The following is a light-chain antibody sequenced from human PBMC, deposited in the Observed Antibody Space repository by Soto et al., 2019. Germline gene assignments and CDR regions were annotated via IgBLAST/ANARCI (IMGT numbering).Light chain of an antibody. CDR2: VAS. CDR3: QQGYRTPHA. Sequence: EIVLTQSPGTLSLSPGERATLSCGASQRVTSNYLAWYQQKPGQAPRLLIFVASTRATGIPDRFSGSGSGTEFPLTISRLQPEHFATYYWQQGYRTPHAFGQGTKLETK. V-gene: IGKV3-20*01. CDR1: QRVTSNY. J-gene: IGKJ2*01.